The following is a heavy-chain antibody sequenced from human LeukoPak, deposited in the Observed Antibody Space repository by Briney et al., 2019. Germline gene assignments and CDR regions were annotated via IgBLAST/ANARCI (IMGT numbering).Heavy chain of an antibody. D-gene: IGHD4-11*01. V-gene: IGHV3-33*01. CDR3: ARDAQRGFDYSNSLKY. Sequence: GGSLRLSCGATGFTFNHYGMHWVRQAPGKGLEWVAVIWSDGTNTYYADSVKGRFTISRVDYENTVYLQMNSLRPEDSGVYYCARDAQRGFDYSNSLKYWGQGTPVTVS. CDR1: GFTFNHYG. J-gene: IGHJ4*02. CDR2: IWSDGTNT.